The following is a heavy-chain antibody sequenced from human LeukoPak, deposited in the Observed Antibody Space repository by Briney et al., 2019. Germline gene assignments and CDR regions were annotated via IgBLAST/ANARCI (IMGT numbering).Heavy chain of an antibody. V-gene: IGHV1-69*04. CDR3: ARTGAYWYFDL. CDR2: IIPILGIA. CDR1: GDTFSSYA. Sequence: ASVKVSCKASGDTFSSYAISWVRQAPGQGLEWMGRIIPILGIANYAQKFQGRVTITADKSTSTAYMELSSLRSEDTAVYYCARTGAYWYFDLWGRGTLVTVSS. J-gene: IGHJ2*01. D-gene: IGHD7-27*01.